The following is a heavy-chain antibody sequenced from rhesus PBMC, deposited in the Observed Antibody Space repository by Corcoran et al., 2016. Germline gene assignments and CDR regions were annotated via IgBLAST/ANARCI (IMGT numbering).Heavy chain of an antibody. V-gene: IGHV3-11*01. CDR1: GFTVSSYW. CDR2: IYGIPR. Sequence: EVQLAESGGGLVQPGGSLRLSCAASGFTVSSYWMSWVRQDPGKGREWLSNIYGIPRYYGDAVKRRLTITRDIAKTSLYLQMSSRRAEDTAVYYCTRIRPAYFDYWSQGVLVTVSS. CDR3: TRIRPAYFDY. D-gene: IGHD3-22*01. J-gene: IGHJ4*01.